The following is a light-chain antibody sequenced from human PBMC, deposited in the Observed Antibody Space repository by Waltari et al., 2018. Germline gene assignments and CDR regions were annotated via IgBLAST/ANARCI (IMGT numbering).Light chain of an antibody. Sequence: QSVLTQPPSASETPGQRVTISCSGSNSNLGSNYLYWYQQLPATAPKLLIYRNNQRASGVPDRFSASKSGTSASLAIDGLRSEDEAVYYCASWDDSHYVFGPGTQVTVL. V-gene: IGLV1-47*01. CDR3: ASWDDSHYV. CDR2: RNN. J-gene: IGLJ1*01. CDR1: NSNLGSNY.